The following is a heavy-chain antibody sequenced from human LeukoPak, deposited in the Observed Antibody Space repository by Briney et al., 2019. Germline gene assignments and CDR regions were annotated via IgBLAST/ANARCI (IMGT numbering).Heavy chain of an antibody. CDR2: ISSSSSYI. V-gene: IGHV3-21*01. J-gene: IGHJ4*02. Sequence: AGGSLRLSCAASGFTFSSYSMNWVRQAPGKGLEWVSSISSSSSYIYYADPVKGRFTISRDNAKNSLYLQMNSLRAEDTAVYYCARGPRRTYSSSWYYFDYWGQGTLVTVSS. CDR3: ARGPRRTYSSSWYYFDY. D-gene: IGHD6-13*01. CDR1: GFTFSSYS.